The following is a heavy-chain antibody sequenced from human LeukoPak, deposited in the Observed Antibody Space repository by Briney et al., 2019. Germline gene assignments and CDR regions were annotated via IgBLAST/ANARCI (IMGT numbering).Heavy chain of an antibody. CDR2: ISGSGSST. J-gene: IGHJ4*02. CDR3: AKPHYGSGYNS. D-gene: IGHD3-3*02. CDR1: GFTFSTYV. Sequence: PGGSLRLSCAPSGFTFSTYVMSWVRQAPGKGLEWVSAISGSGSSTYYADSVKGRFTISRDNSRNTLYLQMNSLRAEGTAVYHCAKPHYGSGYNSWGQGTLVTVSS. V-gene: IGHV3-23*01.